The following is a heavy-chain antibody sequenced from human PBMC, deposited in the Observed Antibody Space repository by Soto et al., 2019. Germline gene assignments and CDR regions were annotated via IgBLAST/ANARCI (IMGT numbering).Heavy chain of an antibody. CDR1: DGSVSNSY. J-gene: IGHJ6*02. V-gene: IGHV4-59*02. CDR3: ARARGELGYYYYGMDV. D-gene: IGHD3-10*01. Sequence: TSETLSLTCTVSDGSVSNSYWNWIRQPPGKGLEWIGYIYYSGTTNYNPSLKSRVTISVDTSKNQFSLKLSSVTAADTAVYYCARARGELGYYYYGMDVWGQGTTVTVS. CDR2: IYYSGTT.